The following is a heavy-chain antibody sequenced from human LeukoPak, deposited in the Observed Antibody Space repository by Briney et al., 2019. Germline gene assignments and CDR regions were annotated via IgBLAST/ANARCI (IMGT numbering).Heavy chain of an antibody. D-gene: IGHD3-10*01. V-gene: IGHV3-30*03. Sequence: GGSLRLSCAASGFTFSIYGMHWVRQATGKGLEWVAVISYDGSNIYCADSVKGRFTISRDNSKNTLYLQMNSLRAEDTAVYYCARDSSGSGSYSAYWGQGTLVTVSS. CDR1: GFTFSIYG. J-gene: IGHJ4*02. CDR3: ARDSSGSGSYSAY. CDR2: ISYDGSNI.